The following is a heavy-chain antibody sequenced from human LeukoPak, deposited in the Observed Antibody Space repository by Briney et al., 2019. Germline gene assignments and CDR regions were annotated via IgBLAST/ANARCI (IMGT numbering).Heavy chain of an antibody. V-gene: IGHV4-59*01. J-gene: IGHJ6*02. CDR1: GGSISSYS. D-gene: IGHD2-15*01. CDR2: IYYSGRT. Sequence: SETLSLTCTVSGGSISSYSWSWIRQPPGKGLERIGYIYYSGRTTYNPSLKRRVTISVDTAKNQYSLKRISVTAADTAVYYCARRYCSGGSCDAGFVYYCIDVGGQGTTVTVSS. CDR3: ARRYCSGGSCDAGFVYYCIDV.